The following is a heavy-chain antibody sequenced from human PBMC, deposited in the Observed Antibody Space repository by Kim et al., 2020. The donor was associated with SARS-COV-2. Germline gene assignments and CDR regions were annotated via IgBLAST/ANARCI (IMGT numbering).Heavy chain of an antibody. Sequence: ADTGKGRFPISRDNSKNTLYLQMNNLRAEHTAVYYCAKPPRGAVASSDYWGQGTLVTVSS. V-gene: IGHV3-23*01. D-gene: IGHD6-19*01. CDR3: AKPPRGAVASSDY. J-gene: IGHJ4*02.